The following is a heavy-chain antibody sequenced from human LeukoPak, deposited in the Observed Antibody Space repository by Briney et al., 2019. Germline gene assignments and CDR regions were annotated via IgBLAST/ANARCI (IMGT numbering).Heavy chain of an antibody. CDR1: GFTFSYSA. J-gene: IGHJ4*02. CDR2: ISSNGGST. Sequence: GGSLRLSCAASGFTFSYSAMHWVRQAPGKGLEYVSVISSNGGSTYYANSVEGRFTISRDNSKNTLYLQMGSLRAEDMAVYYCARGRLVVTALDHWGQGTLVTVSS. D-gene: IGHD2-21*02. V-gene: IGHV3-64*01. CDR3: ARGRLVVTALDH.